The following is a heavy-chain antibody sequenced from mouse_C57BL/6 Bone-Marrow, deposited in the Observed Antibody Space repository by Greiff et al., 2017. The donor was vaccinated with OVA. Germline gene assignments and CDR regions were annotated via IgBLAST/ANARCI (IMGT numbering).Heavy chain of an antibody. Sequence: EVKLVESGPELVKPGASVKISCKASGYSFTDYNMNWVKQSNGKSLEWIGVINPNYGTTSYNQKFKGKATLTVDQSSSTAYMQLNSLTSEDSAVYYCAREGYGSSYWYFDVWGTGTTVTVSS. CDR1: GYSFTDYN. J-gene: IGHJ1*03. D-gene: IGHD1-1*01. V-gene: IGHV1-39*01. CDR2: INPNYGTT. CDR3: AREGYGSSYWYFDV.